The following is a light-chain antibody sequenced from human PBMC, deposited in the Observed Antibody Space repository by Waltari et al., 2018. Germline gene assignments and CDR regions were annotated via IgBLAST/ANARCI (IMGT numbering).Light chain of an antibody. V-gene: IGKV1-5*03. CDR2: KAS. CDR1: QSISSL. Sequence: DIQMTQSPSTLSASVGDRVTLTCRASQSISSLLAWYQQKPGKAPKLLIHKASSLESGVPSRFSGSGSGTEFTLTISSLQPDDFATYYCQQYNTYPLTFGGGTKVEIK. CDR3: QQYNTYPLT. J-gene: IGKJ4*01.